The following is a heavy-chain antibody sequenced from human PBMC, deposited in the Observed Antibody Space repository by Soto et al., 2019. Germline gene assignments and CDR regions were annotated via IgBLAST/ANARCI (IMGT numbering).Heavy chain of an antibody. D-gene: IGHD3-10*01. CDR3: KSFLYSSGSYPTFDY. J-gene: IGHJ4*02. CDR2: IYYDGST. CDR1: GASIKSHY. V-gene: IGHV4-59*11. Sequence: PSETLSLTCTVSGASIKSHYWSWIRQSPEKGLEWIGYIYYDGSTDYNPSLKSRVTISVDKSKNQFSLKLSSVTAADTAVYYCKSFLYSSGSYPTFDYWGQGTLITVSS.